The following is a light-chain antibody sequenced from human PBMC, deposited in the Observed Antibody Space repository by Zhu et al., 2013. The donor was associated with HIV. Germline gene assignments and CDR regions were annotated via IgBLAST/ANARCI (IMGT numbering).Light chain of an antibody. CDR1: QRLMTSY. V-gene: IGKV3-20*01. CDR2: GAS. Sequence: EIVLTQSPGTLSLSPGERATLSCRASQRLMTSYLAWYQAKPGQAPRLLIYGASLRATGVPDRFSGSGFGTDFTLTISRLDPEDFAVYYCQQYAASPLTFGGGTKVEIK. CDR3: QQYAASPLT. J-gene: IGKJ4*01.